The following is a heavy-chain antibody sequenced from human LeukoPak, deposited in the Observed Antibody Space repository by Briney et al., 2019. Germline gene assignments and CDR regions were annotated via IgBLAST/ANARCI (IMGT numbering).Heavy chain of an antibody. D-gene: IGHD6-19*01. J-gene: IGHJ4*02. V-gene: IGHV3-30*18. CDR3: AKLAVAGTGVDY. CDR1: GFTFSSYG. Sequence: GRSLRLSCAASGFTFSSYGMHWVRQAPGKGLEWVAVISYDGSSKYYADSVKGRFTISRDNSKNTLYLQMNSLRAEDTAVYYCAKLAVAGTGVDYWGQGTLVTVSS. CDR2: ISYDGSSK.